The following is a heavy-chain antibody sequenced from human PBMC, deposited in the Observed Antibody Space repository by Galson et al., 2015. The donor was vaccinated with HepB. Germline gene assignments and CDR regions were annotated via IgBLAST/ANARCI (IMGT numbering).Heavy chain of an antibody. J-gene: IGHJ6*02. V-gene: IGHV3-30*04. Sequence: WVRQAPGKGLEWVAVISYDGSNKYYADSVKGRFTISRDNSKNTLYLQMNSLRAEDTAVYYCARDDLGITMVRGVINYYYYGMDVWGQGTTVTVSS. CDR2: ISYDGSNK. D-gene: IGHD3-10*01. CDR3: ARDDLGITMVRGVINYYYYGMDV.